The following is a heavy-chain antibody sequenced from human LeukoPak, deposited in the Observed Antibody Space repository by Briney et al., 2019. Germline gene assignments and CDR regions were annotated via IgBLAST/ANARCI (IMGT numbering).Heavy chain of an antibody. D-gene: IGHD6-13*01. J-gene: IGHJ4*02. Sequence: GGSLRLSCAASGFSVSSNYMTWVRQAPGKGLEWVSVMYSGGTTYYADSVKGRFTISRDSSKNTLYLQMNSLRAEDTAMYYCARGPSITWYLDWGQGTLDTVSS. CDR2: MYSGGTT. CDR3: ARGPSITWYLD. CDR1: GFSVSSNY. V-gene: IGHV3-53*01.